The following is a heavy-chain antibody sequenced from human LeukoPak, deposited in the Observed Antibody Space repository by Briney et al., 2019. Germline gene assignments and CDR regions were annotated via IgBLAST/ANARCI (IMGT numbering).Heavy chain of an antibody. V-gene: IGHV4-39*07. J-gene: IGHJ4*02. CDR3: ARRKPLYYGSGSSAFDY. Sequence: SETLSLTCTVSGGSISSSSYYWSWIRQPPGKGLEWIGEINHSGSTNYNPSLKSRVTVSVDTSKNQFSLKLSSVTAADTAVYHCARRKPLYYGSGSSAFDYWGQGTLVTVSS. D-gene: IGHD3-10*01. CDR2: INHSGST. CDR1: GGSISSSSYY.